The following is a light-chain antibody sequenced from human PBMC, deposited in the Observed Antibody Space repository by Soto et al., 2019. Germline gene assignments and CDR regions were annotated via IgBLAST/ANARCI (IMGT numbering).Light chain of an antibody. J-gene: IGKJ1*01. Sequence: EIVLTQSPGTLSLSPGVRATLSCRASQSVSSYLAWYQQKPGQAPRLLIYDASNRATGIPARFSGSGSGTDFTLTISSLEPEDFAVYYCQQRSNWPPITFGQGTKVDIK. V-gene: IGKV3-11*01. CDR3: QQRSNWPPIT. CDR2: DAS. CDR1: QSVSSY.